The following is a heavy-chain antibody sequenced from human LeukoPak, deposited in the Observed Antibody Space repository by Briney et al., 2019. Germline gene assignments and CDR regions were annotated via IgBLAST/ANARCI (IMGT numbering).Heavy chain of an antibody. D-gene: IGHD5-12*01. CDR3: ARDHRYAFDN. CDR2: VGISSGNT. V-gene: IGHV3-48*04. Sequence: PGGSLRLSCAASGFTFSDYSMNWFRQAPGKGLEWISYVGISSGNTKYADSVKGRFTISGGSAKNSVFLQMNSLRVEDTAVYYCARDHRYAFDNWGQGTLVTVSS. CDR1: GFTFSDYS. J-gene: IGHJ4*02.